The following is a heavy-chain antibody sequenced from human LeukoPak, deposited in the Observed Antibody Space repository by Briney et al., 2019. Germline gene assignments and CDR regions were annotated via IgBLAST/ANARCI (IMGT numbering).Heavy chain of an antibody. D-gene: IGHD3-10*02. CDR1: GFTFSSYW. J-gene: IGHJ4*02. CDR3: ACSGDRLGHQLVDY. CDR2: IKQDGSEK. Sequence: PGGSLRLSCAASGFTFSSYWMSWVRQAPGKGLEWVANIKQDGSEKYYVDSVKGRFTISRDNAKNSLYLQMNSLRAEDTAVYYCACSGDRLGHQLVDYWGQGTMVTVSS. V-gene: IGHV3-7*01.